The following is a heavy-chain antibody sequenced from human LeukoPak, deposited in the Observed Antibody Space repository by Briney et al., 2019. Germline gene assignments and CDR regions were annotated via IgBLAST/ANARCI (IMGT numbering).Heavy chain of an antibody. Sequence: GASVKVSCKASGYTFTGYYMHWVRQAPGQGLEWMGWINPNSGGTNYAQKFQGRVTMTRDTSISTAYMELSRLRSDDTAVYYCARARYYHSPNGAFDIWGQGTMVTVSS. CDR3: ARARYYHSPNGAFDI. CDR2: INPNSGGT. J-gene: IGHJ3*02. V-gene: IGHV1-2*02. D-gene: IGHD3-22*01. CDR1: GYTFTGYY.